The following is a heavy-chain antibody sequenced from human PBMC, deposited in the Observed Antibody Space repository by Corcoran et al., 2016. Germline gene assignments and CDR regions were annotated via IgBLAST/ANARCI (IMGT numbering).Heavy chain of an antibody. CDR1: GFTFSSYW. J-gene: IGHJ5*02. CDR2: IKQDGSEK. CDR3: ALHPAMFDNWFDL. V-gene: IGHV3-7*01. D-gene: IGHD3-10*02. Sequence: EVQLVESGGGLVQPGGSLRLSCTASGFTFSSYWMSWVRQAPGKGLEWVANIKQDGSEKYYVDSVKGRFTISRDNAKNSLYLQMNSLRDEDTAVYYCALHPAMFDNWFDLWGQGTLVTVSS.